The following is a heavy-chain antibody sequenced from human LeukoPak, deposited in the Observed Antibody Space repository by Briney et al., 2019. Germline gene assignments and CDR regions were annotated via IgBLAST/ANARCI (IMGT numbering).Heavy chain of an antibody. D-gene: IGHD3-3*01. CDR2: IYPGDSDT. V-gene: IGHV5-51*01. J-gene: IGHJ4*02. CDR1: GYSFTGYW. Sequence: GGSLKISCKGSGYSFTGYWIGWVRQMPGKGLEWMGIIYPGDSDTRYSPSFQGQVTISADKSISTAYLQWSSLKASDTAMYYCARPVSSSLWSGYPYYFDYWGQGTLVTVSS. CDR3: ARPVSSSLWSGYPYYFDY.